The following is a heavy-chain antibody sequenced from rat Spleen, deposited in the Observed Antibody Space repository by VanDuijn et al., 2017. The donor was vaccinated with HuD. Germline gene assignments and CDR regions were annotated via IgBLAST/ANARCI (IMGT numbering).Heavy chain of an antibody. Sequence: QVQVKESGPGLVQPSQTLSLTCTVSGFSLTNFHVHWVRQPPGKGLEWLGRIQNGGNTDYNSALKSRLSISRDTSKSQVFLKMNNLQTEDTAMYFCASQHYFDGYYRDYWGQGVMVTVSS. CDR2: IQNGGNT. V-gene: IGHV2-27*01. CDR3: ASQHYFDGYYRDY. CDR1: GFSLTNFH. D-gene: IGHD1-12*03. J-gene: IGHJ2*01.